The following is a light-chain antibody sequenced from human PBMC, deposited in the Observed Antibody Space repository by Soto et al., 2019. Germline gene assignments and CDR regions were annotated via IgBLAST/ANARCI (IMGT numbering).Light chain of an antibody. CDR3: SSYTSISASVI. CDR1: SSDVGGYNS. J-gene: IGLJ2*01. V-gene: IGLV2-14*03. CDR2: DVI. Sequence: QSALTQPASVSGSPGQSIAISCTRSSSDVGGYNSVSWYQQHPGKVPKLVIYDVINRPSGISNRFSGSKSGNTASLTISGLQAEDEAHYYCSSYTSISASVIFGGGTKLTVL.